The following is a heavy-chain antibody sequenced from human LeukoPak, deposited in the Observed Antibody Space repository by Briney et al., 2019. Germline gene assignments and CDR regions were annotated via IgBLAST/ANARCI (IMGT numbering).Heavy chain of an antibody. CDR2: IYYSGST. J-gene: IGHJ3*02. CDR1: GGSISSYY. V-gene: IGHV4-59*01. CDR3: ARSYCSGDCYLWAFDI. Sequence: PSETLSLTCTVSGGSISSYYWSWLRQPPGKGLEWIGYIYYSGSTNYNPSLKSRVTISVDTSKNQFSLKLSSVTAADTAVYYCARSYCSGDCYLWAFDIWGQGTMVTVSS. D-gene: IGHD2-21*02.